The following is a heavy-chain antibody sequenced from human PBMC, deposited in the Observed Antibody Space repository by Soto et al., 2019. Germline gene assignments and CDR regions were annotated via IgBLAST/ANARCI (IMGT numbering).Heavy chain of an antibody. CDR3: ARDPRGAPWAFDI. V-gene: IGHV4-4*02. J-gene: IGHJ3*02. CDR2: IYHSGST. CDR1: GDSISSSNW. Sequence: QVQLQESGPGLVKPSGTLSLTCAVSGDSISSSNWWTWVRQPPGKGLEWIGDIYHSGSTNYNPSLKSRVTISVDKSKNQFSLNLSSVTAADTAVYYGARDPRGAPWAFDIWGQGTMVTVSS. D-gene: IGHD2-15*01.